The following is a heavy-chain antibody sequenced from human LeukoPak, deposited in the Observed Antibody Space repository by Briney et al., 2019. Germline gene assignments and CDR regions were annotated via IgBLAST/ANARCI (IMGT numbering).Heavy chain of an antibody. CDR2: INPNNGGT. J-gene: IGHJ4*02. Sequence: ASVKVSCKASGYTFTGYYMHWVRQAPGQGLEWMGWINPNNGGTNYPQKFQGRVTMTRDTSISTAYMELSRLRSDDTAVYYCARDRLEMATIPAYWGQGTLVTVSS. V-gene: IGHV1-2*02. CDR3: ARDRLEMATIPAY. CDR1: GYTFTGYY. D-gene: IGHD5-24*01.